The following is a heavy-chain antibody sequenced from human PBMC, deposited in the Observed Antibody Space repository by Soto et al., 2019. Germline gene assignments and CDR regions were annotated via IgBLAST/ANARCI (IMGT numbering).Heavy chain of an antibody. D-gene: IGHD1-1*01. CDR2: VHISGHS. CDR3: ARVRQGCSANNCYFDP. V-gene: IGHV4-4*03. J-gene: IGHJ5*01. CDR1: GGSVRAPDW. Sequence: PETLSLTCTLSGGSVRAPDWWNWVRQSPDKGLGWIAEVHISGHSNYNPSLRSRVSVSIDSSKNQFYLNLNSVTAADTAIYYCARVRQGCSANNCYFDPWGQGXQVTVYS.